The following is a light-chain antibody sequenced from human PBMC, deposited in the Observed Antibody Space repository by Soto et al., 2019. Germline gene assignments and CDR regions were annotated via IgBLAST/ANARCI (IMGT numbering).Light chain of an antibody. CDR1: QSVSSN. CDR2: GAS. J-gene: IGKJ5*01. V-gene: IGKV3-15*01. CDR3: QQYGTWPPIT. Sequence: EIVMTQSPATLSVSPGERATLSCRASQSVSSNLAWFQQKPGQAPRLLIYGASTRATGVPARFSGSGSGTAFTLTISSLQSEDFAFYYCQQYGTWPPITFGQGTRLEIK.